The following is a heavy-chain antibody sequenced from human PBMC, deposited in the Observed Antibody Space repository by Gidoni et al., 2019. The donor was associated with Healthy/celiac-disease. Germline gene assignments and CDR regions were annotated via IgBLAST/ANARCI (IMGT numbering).Heavy chain of an antibody. CDR1: GFTFSSYW. J-gene: IGHJ5*02. V-gene: IGHV3-7*05. Sequence: EFQLVEYGGGLVQPGGSLRLSCEASGFTFSSYWRSWVRQAPGKGREWVANIKQDGSEKYYVDSVKGRFTISRDNAKNSLYLQMNSLRAEDTAVYYCAREGTYCGGDCYSGWFDPWGQGTLVTVSS. CDR3: AREGTYCGGDCYSGWFDP. D-gene: IGHD2-21*01. CDR2: IKQDGSEK.